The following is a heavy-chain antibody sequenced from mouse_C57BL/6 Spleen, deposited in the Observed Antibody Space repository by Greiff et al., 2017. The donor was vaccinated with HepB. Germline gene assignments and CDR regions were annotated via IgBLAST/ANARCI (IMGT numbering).Heavy chain of an antibody. J-gene: IGHJ2*01. CDR1: GYTFTSYW. V-gene: IGHV1-64*01. CDR3: AIEHRYYFDY. Sequence: QVQLQQPGAELVKPGASVKLSCKASGYTFTSYWMHWVKQRPGQGLEWIGMIHPNSGSTNYNEKFKSKATLTVDKSSSTAYKQLSSLTSEDSAVYYCAIEHRYYFDYWGQGTTLTVSS. CDR2: IHPNSGST.